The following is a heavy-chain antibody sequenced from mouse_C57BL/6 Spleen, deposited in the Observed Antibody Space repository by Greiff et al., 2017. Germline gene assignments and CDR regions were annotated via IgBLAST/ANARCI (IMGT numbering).Heavy chain of an antibody. D-gene: IGHD1-1*01. CDR2: IDPETGGT. Sequence: QVQLQQSGAELVRPGASVTLSCKASGYTFTDYEMHWVKQTPVHGLEWIGAIDPETGGTAYNQKFKGKAILTADKSSSTAYMELRSLTSEDSAVYYCTRSVYCGSSPWFAYWGQGTLVTVSA. CDR3: TRSVYCGSSPWFAY. J-gene: IGHJ3*01. V-gene: IGHV1-15*01. CDR1: GYTFTDYE.